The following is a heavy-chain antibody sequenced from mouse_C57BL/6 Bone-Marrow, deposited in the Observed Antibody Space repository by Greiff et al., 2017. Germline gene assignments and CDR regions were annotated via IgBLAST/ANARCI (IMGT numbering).Heavy chain of an antibody. J-gene: IGHJ2*01. V-gene: IGHV3-6*01. CDR2: ISYDGSN. CDR1: GYSITSGYY. CDR3: AREGITTGLDY. Sequence: VQLQQSGPGLVKPSQSLSLTCSVTGYSITSGYYWNWIRQFPGNKLEWMGYISYDGSNNYNPSLKNRISITRDTSKNQFFLKLNSVTTEDTATYYCAREGITTGLDYWGQGTTLTVSS. D-gene: IGHD1-1*01.